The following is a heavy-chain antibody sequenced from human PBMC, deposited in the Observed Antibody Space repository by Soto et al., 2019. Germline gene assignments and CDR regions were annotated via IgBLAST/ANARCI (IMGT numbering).Heavy chain of an antibody. CDR1: GFTFSDHY. CDR3: ARSELGDYYYYYYMDV. V-gene: IGHV3-72*01. CDR2: TRNKANSYTT. J-gene: IGHJ6*03. D-gene: IGHD3-10*01. Sequence: EVQLVESGGGLVQPGGSLRLSCAASGFTFSDHYMDWVRQAPGKGLEWVGRTRNKANSYTTEYAASVKGRFTISRDESKNSLYQQMNSLKPEDKAVYYCARSELGDYYYYYYMDVWGKGSTVTVSS.